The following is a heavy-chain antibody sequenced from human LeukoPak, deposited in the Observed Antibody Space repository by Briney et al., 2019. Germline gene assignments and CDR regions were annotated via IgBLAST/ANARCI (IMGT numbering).Heavy chain of an antibody. D-gene: IGHD6-19*01. CDR2: ISGSGGST. Sequence: GGSLRLSCAASGLTVSSNYMSWVRQAPGKGLEWVSAISGSGGSTYYADSVKGRFTISRDNSKNTLYVQMNSLRAEDTAVYYCAKGYSSGWPFDYWGQGTLVTVSS. CDR1: GLTVSSNY. V-gene: IGHV3-23*01. CDR3: AKGYSSGWPFDY. J-gene: IGHJ4*02.